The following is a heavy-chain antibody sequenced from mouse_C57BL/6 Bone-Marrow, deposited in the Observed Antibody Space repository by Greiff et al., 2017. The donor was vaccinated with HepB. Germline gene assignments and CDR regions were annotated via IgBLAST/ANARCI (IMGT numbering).Heavy chain of an antibody. J-gene: IGHJ3*01. CDR3: ARIYYGNLAWFAC. CDR1: GYTFTSYW. D-gene: IGHD2-1*01. V-gene: IGHV1-69*01. CDR2: IDPSDSYT. Sequence: VQLQQPGAELVMPGASVKLSCKASGYTFTSYWMHWVKQRPGQGLEWIGEIDPSDSYTNYNQKFKGKSTLTVDKSSSTAYMQLSSLTSEDSAVYYCARIYYGNLAWFACWGQGNLVTVSA.